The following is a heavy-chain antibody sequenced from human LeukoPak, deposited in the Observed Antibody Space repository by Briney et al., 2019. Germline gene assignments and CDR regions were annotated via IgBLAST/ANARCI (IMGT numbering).Heavy chain of an antibody. CDR2: IYYSGST. CDR3: ATYKEGDINWFDP. J-gene: IGHJ5*02. V-gene: IGHV4-59*08. CDR1: GGSISSYY. D-gene: IGHD3-9*01. Sequence: SETLSLTCTVSGGSISSYYWSWIRQPPGKGVEWIGDIYYSGSTNYNPSLKSRVTISVDTSKNQFSLKLSSVTAADTAVYYCATYKEGDINWFDPWGQGILVTVSS.